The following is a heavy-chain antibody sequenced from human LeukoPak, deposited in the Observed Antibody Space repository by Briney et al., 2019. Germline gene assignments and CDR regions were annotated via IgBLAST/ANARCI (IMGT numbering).Heavy chain of an antibody. CDR3: THSAGIVVVTSEGEYFQH. Sequence: SGPTLVNPTQTLTLTCTFSGFSLSTSGVGVGWIRQPPGKALEWLAIIFWDDDKRYNPSLESRLSIIKDTSKDQVVLTMTNMDPADTATYYCTHSAGIVVVTSEGEYFQHWGQGSLVIVSS. D-gene: IGHD2-21*02. CDR2: IFWDDDK. J-gene: IGHJ1*01. V-gene: IGHV2-5*02. CDR1: GFSLSTSGVG.